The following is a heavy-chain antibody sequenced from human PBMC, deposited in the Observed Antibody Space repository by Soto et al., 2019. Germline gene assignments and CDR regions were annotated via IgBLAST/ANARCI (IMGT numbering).Heavy chain of an antibody. CDR1: GGSISSYY. V-gene: IGHV4-59*08. J-gene: IGHJ4*02. CDR2: IYYSGST. CDR3: ARHRVAETLFDY. D-gene: IGHD6-19*01. Sequence: PSETLSLTCTVSGGSISSYYWSWIRQPPGKGLEWIGYIYYSGSTNYNPSLKSRVTISVDTSKNQFSLKLSSVTAADTAVYYCARHRVAETLFDYWGQGTLVTVSS.